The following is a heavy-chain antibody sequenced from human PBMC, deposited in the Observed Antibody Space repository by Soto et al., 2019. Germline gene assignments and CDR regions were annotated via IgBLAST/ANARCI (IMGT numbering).Heavy chain of an antibody. V-gene: IGHV4-39*07. D-gene: IGHD6-13*01. J-gene: IGHJ6*02. Sequence: SETLSLTCTVSGGSISSSSYYWGWIRQPPGKGLEWIGEINHSGSTNYNPSLKSRVTISVDTSKNQFSLKLSSVTAADTAVYYCARGSRYSSSWSTYYYYGMDVWGQGTTVTVSS. CDR2: INHSGST. CDR3: ARGSRYSSSWSTYYYYGMDV. CDR1: GGSISSSSYY.